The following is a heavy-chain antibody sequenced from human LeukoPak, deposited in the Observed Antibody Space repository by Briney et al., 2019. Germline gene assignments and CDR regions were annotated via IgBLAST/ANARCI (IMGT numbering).Heavy chain of an antibody. CDR2: IYTNGST. Sequence: SETLSLTCTVSGGSISSYYWSWIRQPAGKGLEWIGRIYTNGSTNYNPSLKSRVTMSVDMSKNQFSLKLSSVTAADTAVYYCAASSWYENWFDPWGQGTLVTVSS. V-gene: IGHV4-4*07. J-gene: IGHJ5*02. CDR1: GGSISSYY. D-gene: IGHD6-13*01. CDR3: AASSWYENWFDP.